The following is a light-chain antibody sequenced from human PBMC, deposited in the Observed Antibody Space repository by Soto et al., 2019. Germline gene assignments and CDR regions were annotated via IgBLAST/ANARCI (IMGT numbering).Light chain of an antibody. Sequence: EIVLTQSPGTLSLSPGERATLSCRASQSVSSSFLAWYQQRPGQTPRLLIYGASSRATGISDRFSGSGSGTEFTITISRLKPEDFSVYYCQQSASSPPTFGQVTKVDLK. CDR2: GAS. CDR1: QSVSSSF. V-gene: IGKV3-20*01. J-gene: IGKJ1*01. CDR3: QQSASSPPT.